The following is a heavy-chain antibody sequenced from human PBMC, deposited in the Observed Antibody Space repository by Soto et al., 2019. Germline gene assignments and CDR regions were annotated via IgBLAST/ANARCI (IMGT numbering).Heavy chain of an antibody. J-gene: IGHJ4*02. CDR3: AKDLLKSQTLKWNYIDY. CDR1: GLSFSSYA. Sequence: HPGGSLRLSCAASGLSFSSYAIIWVRQAPGRGLEWVAGISGSGGITNYADSVQGRFTISRDNFKKSVYLEMNTLRADDTAVYYCAKDLLKSQTLKWNYIDYWGQGIRVTVSS. V-gene: IGHV3-23*01. D-gene: IGHD1-26*01. CDR2: ISGSGGIT.